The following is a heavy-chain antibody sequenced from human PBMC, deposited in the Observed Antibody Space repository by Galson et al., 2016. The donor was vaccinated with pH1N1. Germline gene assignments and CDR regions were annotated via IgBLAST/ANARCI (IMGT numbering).Heavy chain of an antibody. D-gene: IGHD3-3*01. CDR3: AKVEGFWSGYYTD. CDR1: GFTFDDYG. CDR2: ISWNSGSI. V-gene: IGHV3-9*01. J-gene: IGHJ4*02. Sequence: SLRLSCAASGFTFDDYGMHWVRQAPGKGLEWVSGISWNSGSIGNADSVKGRFTISRANAKNSLYLQMNSLRAEDTALYYCAKVEGFWSGYYTDWGQGTLVTVSS.